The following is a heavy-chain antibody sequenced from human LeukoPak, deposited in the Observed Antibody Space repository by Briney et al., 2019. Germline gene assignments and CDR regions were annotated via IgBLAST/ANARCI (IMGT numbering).Heavy chain of an antibody. CDR2: INWNGGST. CDR3: ESDSDTWYLSTG. Sequence: GGSLRLSCAVAGFTFNDFGMSSVRQAPGKGLEWVSGINWNGGSTGYADSVKGRFTISRDNAKNSLYLQMNSLRAEDTALYYCESDSDTWYLSTGCGQGTLVTVSS. D-gene: IGHD3/OR15-3a*01. V-gene: IGHV3-20*04. J-gene: IGHJ1*01. CDR1: GFTFNDFG.